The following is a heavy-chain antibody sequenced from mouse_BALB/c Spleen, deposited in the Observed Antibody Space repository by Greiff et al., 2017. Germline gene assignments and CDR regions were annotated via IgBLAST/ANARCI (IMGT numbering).Heavy chain of an antibody. CDR3: ARRRDWDPFAY. Sequence: EVKLMDSGPGLVKPSQSLSLTCSVTGYSITSGYYWNWIRQFPGNKLEWMGYISYDGSNNYNPSLKNRISITRDTSKNQFFLKLNSVTTEDTATYYCARRRDWDPFAYWGQGTLVTVSA. CDR1: GYSITSGYY. J-gene: IGHJ3*01. CDR2: ISYDGSN. V-gene: IGHV3-6*02. D-gene: IGHD4-1*01.